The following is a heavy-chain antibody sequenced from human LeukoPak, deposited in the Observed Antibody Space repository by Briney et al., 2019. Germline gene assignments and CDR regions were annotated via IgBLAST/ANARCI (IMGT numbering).Heavy chain of an antibody. CDR2: IYYSGST. D-gene: IGHD4-23*01. CDR1: GGSISSGVYY. J-gene: IGHJ1*01. CDR3: ASDYGGNPEYFQH. Sequence: SETLSHTCTVSGGSISSGVYYWSWIRQPPGKGLEWIGYIYYSGSTYYNPSLKSRVTISVDTSKNQFSLKLSSVTAADTAVYYCASDYGGNPEYFQHWGQGTLVTVSS. V-gene: IGHV4-30-4*01.